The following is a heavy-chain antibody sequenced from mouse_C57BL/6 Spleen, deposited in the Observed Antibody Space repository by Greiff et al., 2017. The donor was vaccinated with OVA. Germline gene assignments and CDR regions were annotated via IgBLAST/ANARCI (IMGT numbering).Heavy chain of an antibody. CDR1: GFTFSSYA. V-gene: IGHV5-4*01. Sequence: EVQVVESGGGLVKPGGSLKLSCAASGFTFSSYAMSWVRQTPEKRLEWVATISDGGSYTYYPDNVKGRFTISRDNAKNNLYLQRSHLKSEDTAMYYCAREDYGSFYYFDYWGQGTTLTVSS. CDR3: AREDYGSFYYFDY. J-gene: IGHJ2*01. D-gene: IGHD1-1*01. CDR2: ISDGGSYT.